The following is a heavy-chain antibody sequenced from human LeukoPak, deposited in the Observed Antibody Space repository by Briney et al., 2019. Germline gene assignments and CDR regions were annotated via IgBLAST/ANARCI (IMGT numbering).Heavy chain of an antibody. J-gene: IGHJ4*02. D-gene: IGHD6-13*01. Sequence: GGSLRLSCAASGFTFSSYSMNCDRQAPGKGLEWVSSISIISRYIYYPDSVKGRFTISRDNAKNSLYLQMNSLRDEDTAVYYCARGAGSSWYLGYYFDYWGQGTLVTVSS. V-gene: IGHV3-21*01. CDR3: ARGAGSSWYLGYYFDY. CDR2: ISIISRYI. CDR1: GFTFSSYS.